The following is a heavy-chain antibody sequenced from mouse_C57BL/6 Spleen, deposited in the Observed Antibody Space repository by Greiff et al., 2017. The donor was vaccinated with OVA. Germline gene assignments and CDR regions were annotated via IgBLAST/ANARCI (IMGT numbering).Heavy chain of an antibody. CDR1: GYTFTSYW. D-gene: IGHD1-1*01. CDR2: IDPNSGGT. CDR3: AREVYGSYYFDY. V-gene: IGHV1-72*01. Sequence: QVQLQQPGAELVKPGASVKLSCKASGYTFTSYWMHWVKQRPGRGLEWIGRIDPNSGGTKYNEKFKSKATLTVDKPSRTAYMQLISLTSEDSAVYYCAREVYGSYYFDYWGPVTTLTVSS. J-gene: IGHJ2*01.